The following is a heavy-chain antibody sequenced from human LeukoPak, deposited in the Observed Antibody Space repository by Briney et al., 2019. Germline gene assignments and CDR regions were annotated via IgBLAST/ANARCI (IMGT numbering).Heavy chain of an antibody. CDR3: ARHSSGSLYYLDY. Sequence: SETLSLTCTVSGGSISSYYWSWIRQPPGKGLEWIGYIYYSGSTNYNPSLKSRVTISVDTSKNQFSLKLSSVTAADTAVYYCARHSSGSLYYLDYWGQGTLVTVSS. CDR1: GGSISSYY. V-gene: IGHV4-59*08. J-gene: IGHJ4*02. D-gene: IGHD3-22*01. CDR2: IYYSGST.